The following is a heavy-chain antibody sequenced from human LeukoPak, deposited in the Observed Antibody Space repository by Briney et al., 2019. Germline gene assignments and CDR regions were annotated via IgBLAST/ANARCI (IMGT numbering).Heavy chain of an antibody. CDR3: ARDRGGYLDAFDI. CDR1: GYTFTGYY. D-gene: IGHD3-22*01. Sequence: DSVKVSCKTSGYTFTGYYIHWVRQAPGQGLEWMGWSNPNSGGTKYAQKFQGRVTMTRDTSISTAYMELSRLRSDDTAVYYCARDRGGYLDAFDIWGQGTMVTVSS. J-gene: IGHJ3*02. V-gene: IGHV1-2*02. CDR2: SNPNSGGT.